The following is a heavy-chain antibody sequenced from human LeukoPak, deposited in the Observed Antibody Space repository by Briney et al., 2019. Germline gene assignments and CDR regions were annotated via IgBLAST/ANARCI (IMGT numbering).Heavy chain of an antibody. Sequence: SGPTLVNPTQTLTLTCTFSGFSLSTSGVGVGWIRQPPGKALEWLALIYWDDDRRYSPSLKSRLTITKDTSKNQVVLTMTNMDPVDTATYYCARAYGDYALLDYWGQGTLVTVSS. CDR1: GFSLSTSGVG. CDR3: ARAYGDYALLDY. D-gene: IGHD4-17*01. J-gene: IGHJ4*02. CDR2: IYWDDDR. V-gene: IGHV2-5*02.